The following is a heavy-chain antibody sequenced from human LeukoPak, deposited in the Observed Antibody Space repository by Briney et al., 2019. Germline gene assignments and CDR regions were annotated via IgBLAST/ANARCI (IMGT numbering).Heavy chain of an antibody. CDR1: GGSISSSSYY. V-gene: IGHV4-39*07. CDR2: IYYSGST. D-gene: IGHD2-15*01. Sequence: SETLSLTCTVSGGSISSSSYYWGWIRQPPGKGLEWIGSIYYSGSTYYSPSLKSRVTISVDTSKNQFSLKLSSVTAADTAVYYCARLGPVRGGKGYWYFDLWGRGTLVTVSS. CDR3: ARLGPVRGGKGYWYFDL. J-gene: IGHJ2*01.